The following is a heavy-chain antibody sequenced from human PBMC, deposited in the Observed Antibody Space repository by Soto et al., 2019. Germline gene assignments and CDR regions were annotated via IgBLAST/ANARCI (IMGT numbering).Heavy chain of an antibody. D-gene: IGHD4-17*01. J-gene: IGHJ4*02. CDR2: LDYEEGER. V-gene: IGHV1-24*01. CDR3: AAGVTTFVY. CDR1: GNTLSGLP. Sequence: QVQLIQSGTEVKRPGASVKVSCKVSGNTLSGLPMHWERQAPGKELEWMGSLDYEEGERNFAHRFQGRVTVTEDTSTDTAYMDLSSLKSEDTAVYYRAAGVTTFVYWGQGTLVTVSS.